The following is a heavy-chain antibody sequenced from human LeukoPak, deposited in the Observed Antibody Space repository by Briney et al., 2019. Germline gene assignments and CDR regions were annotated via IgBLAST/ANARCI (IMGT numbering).Heavy chain of an antibody. V-gene: IGHV4-4*02. CDR1: GASISSSNW. D-gene: IGHD5-24*01. J-gene: IGHJ4*02. CDR3: AGGEMAIYY. Sequence: PSETLSLTCAVSGASISSSNWWNWVRQPPGKGLEWIGEIYHSGSTNYNPSLKSRVTISVDTSKNQFSLKLSSVTAADTAVYYCAGGEMAIYYWGQGTLVTVSS. CDR2: IYHSGST.